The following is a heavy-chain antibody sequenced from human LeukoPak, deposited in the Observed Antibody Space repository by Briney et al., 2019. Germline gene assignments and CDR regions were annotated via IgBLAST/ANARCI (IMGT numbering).Heavy chain of an antibody. CDR1: GGSISSGNCY. CDR2: ISTSGST. J-gene: IGHJ5*02. Sequence: SETLSLTCTVSGGSISSGNCYWTWIRQPAGKGLEWIGRISTSGSTNYNPSLKSRVTISLDTSKNQFSVKLTSVTAADTAVYYCARQVDPWGQGTLVTVSS. V-gene: IGHV4-61*02. CDR3: ARQVDP.